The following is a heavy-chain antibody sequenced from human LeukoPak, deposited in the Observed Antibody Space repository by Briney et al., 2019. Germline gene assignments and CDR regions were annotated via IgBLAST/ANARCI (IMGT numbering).Heavy chain of an antibody. Sequence: PGGSLRLSCAASGFTFSSYAMSWVRQAPGKGLEWVSAISGSGGSTYYADSVKSRFTISRDNSKNTLYLQMNSLRAEDTAVYYCAKDRHYYDSSGYPFDYWGQGTLVTVSS. CDR3: AKDRHYYDSSGYPFDY. J-gene: IGHJ4*02. V-gene: IGHV3-23*01. D-gene: IGHD3-22*01. CDR1: GFTFSSYA. CDR2: ISGSGGST.